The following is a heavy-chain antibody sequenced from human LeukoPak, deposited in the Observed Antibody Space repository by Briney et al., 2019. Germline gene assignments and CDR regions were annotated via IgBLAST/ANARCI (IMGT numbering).Heavy chain of an antibody. Sequence: PSETLSLTCAVYGGSFSGYYWSWIRQPPGKGLEWIGEINHSGSTNYNPSLKSRVTISVDTSKNQFSLKLSSVTAADTAVFYCARGYCSAGSCQFDYWGQGTLVTVSS. D-gene: IGHD2-15*01. CDR1: GGSFSGYY. J-gene: IGHJ4*02. CDR2: INHSGST. CDR3: ARGYCSAGSCQFDY. V-gene: IGHV4-34*01.